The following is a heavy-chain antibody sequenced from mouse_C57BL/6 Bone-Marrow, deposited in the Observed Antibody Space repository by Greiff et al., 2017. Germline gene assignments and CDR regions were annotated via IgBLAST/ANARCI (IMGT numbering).Heavy chain of an antibody. D-gene: IGHD2-4*01. J-gene: IGHJ4*01. CDR1: GYTFTDYY. Sequence: QVHVKQSGAELVRPGASVKLSCKASGYTFTDYYINWVKQRPGQGLEWIARIYPGSGNTYYNEKFKGKATLTAEKSSSTAYMQLSSLTSEDSAVYFCARRYDYDDAMDYWGQGTSVTVSS. CDR3: ARRYDYDDAMDY. CDR2: IYPGSGNT. V-gene: IGHV1-76*01.